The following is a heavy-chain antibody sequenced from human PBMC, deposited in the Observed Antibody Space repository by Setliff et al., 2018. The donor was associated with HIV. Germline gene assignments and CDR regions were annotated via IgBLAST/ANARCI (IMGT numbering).Heavy chain of an antibody. D-gene: IGHD2-2*01. CDR3: ARGGYCIATSCYPFDY. V-gene: IGHV4-59*11. J-gene: IGHJ4*02. Sequence: PSETLSLTCTVSGGSISSHCWSWIRQPPGKGLEWIGFVSYSGNTDYNPSLKSRVTISVDTSRNHFSLKLSSVTAADTAVYYCARGGYCIATSCYPFDYWGQGTLVTVSS. CDR1: GGSISSHC. CDR2: VSYSGNT.